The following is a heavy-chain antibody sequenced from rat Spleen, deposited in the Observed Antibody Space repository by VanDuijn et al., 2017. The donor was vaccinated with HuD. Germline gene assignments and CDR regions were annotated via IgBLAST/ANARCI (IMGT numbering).Heavy chain of an antibody. CDR1: DSSITTNY. D-gene: IGHD1-12*02. V-gene: IGHV3-3*01. Sequence: EVQLQESGPGLVKPSQSLSLTCSVTDSSITTNYWGWIRKFPGNKLEWMGYINGAGSTNYNPSLKSRISITRDTSKNQFFLQVNSVTTEDTATYYCARAYYDGSYYDYWGQGVMVTVSS. CDR3: ARAYYDGSYYDY. J-gene: IGHJ2*01. CDR2: INGAGST.